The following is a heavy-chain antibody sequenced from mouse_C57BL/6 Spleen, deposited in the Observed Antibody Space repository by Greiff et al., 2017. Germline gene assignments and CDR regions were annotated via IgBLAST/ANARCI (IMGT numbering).Heavy chain of an antibody. D-gene: IGHD1-1*01. Sequence: VKLQESGPGLVAPSQSLSITCTASGFSLTSYGVRWVRQPPGKGLEWLGVIWGDGSTNSPSAPISRLGISKDNSKSQVFIKLNSLRTDDTATYYCAKEGFYGYFDYWGKGTTLTVAS. CDR2: IWGDGST. V-gene: IGHV2-3*01. J-gene: IGHJ2*01. CDR3: AKEGFYGYFDY. CDR1: GFSLTSYG.